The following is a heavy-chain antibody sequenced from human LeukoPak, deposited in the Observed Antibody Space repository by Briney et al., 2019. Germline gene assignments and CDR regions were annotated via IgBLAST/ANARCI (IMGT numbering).Heavy chain of an antibody. CDR1: GFTFSTYW. J-gene: IGHJ4*02. CDR2: IEQDGIEK. D-gene: IGHD1-20*01. V-gene: IGHV3-7*01. Sequence: GGSLRLSCAASGFTFSTYWMSWVRQAPGKGLEWVANIEQDGIEKYYVDSVKGRFTISRDNAKNSLYLQMNSLSAEDTAMYYCARINFKSARDYWGQGTLVTVSS. CDR3: ARINFKSARDY.